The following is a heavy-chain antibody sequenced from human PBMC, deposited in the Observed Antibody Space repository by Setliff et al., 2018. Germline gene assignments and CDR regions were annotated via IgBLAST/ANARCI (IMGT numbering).Heavy chain of an antibody. CDR1: GGSISSYY. D-gene: IGHD3-3*01. CDR3: ARMSGFLYMDV. Sequence: SETLSLTCTVSGGSISSYYWSWIRQPPGKGLEWLGQIYTSWSTNYNPSLKGRATLSIDASKKQFSLKLTSVTAADTAVYYCARMSGFLYMDVWGKGTTVTVSS. CDR2: IYTSWST. J-gene: IGHJ6*03. V-gene: IGHV4-4*09.